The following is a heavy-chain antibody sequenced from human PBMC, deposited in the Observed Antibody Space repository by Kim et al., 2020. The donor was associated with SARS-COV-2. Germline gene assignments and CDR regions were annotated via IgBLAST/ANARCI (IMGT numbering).Heavy chain of an antibody. V-gene: IGHV5-51*01. CDR3: ARPASFVFHGPVY. Sequence: GESLKISCQGSGYSFSSYWIAWVRQMPGKGLEWMGIIYPGDSDTRYNPSFQGQVTISADESINTAYLQWTSLKASDTPMYFCARPASFVFHGPVYWGQGTLVTVSS. D-gene: IGHD1-20*01. CDR1: GYSFSSYW. CDR2: IYPGDSDT. J-gene: IGHJ4*02.